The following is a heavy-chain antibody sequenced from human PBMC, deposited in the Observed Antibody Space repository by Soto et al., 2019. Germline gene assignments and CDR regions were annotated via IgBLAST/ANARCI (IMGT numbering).Heavy chain of an antibody. Sequence: GSLRLSCAASGFTFSSYWMSWVRQAPGKGLEWVANIKQDGSEKYYVDSVKGRFTISRDNAKNSLYLQMNSLRAEDTAVYYCARPQFLDSRTPDAFDIWGQGTMVTVSS. J-gene: IGHJ3*02. D-gene: IGHD3-3*01. CDR3: ARPQFLDSRTPDAFDI. CDR1: GFTFSSYW. V-gene: IGHV3-7*01. CDR2: IKQDGSEK.